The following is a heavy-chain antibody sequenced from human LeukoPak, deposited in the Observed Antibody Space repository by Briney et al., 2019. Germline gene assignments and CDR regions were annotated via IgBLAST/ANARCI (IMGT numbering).Heavy chain of an antibody. V-gene: IGHV4-59*01. D-gene: IGHD6-13*01. CDR2: IYYSGCT. CDR3: ARGRDSSSWNDAFDI. CDR1: GGSISSYY. J-gene: IGHJ3*02. Sequence: SETLSLTCTVSGGSISSYYWSWIRQPPGKGLEWIGYIYYSGCTNYNPSLKSRVTISVDTSKNQFSLKLSSVTAADTAVYYCARGRDSSSWNDAFDIWGQGTMVTVSS.